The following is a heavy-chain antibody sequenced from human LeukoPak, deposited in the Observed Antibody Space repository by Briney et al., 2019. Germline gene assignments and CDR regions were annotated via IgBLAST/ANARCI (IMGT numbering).Heavy chain of an antibody. D-gene: IGHD3-10*01. V-gene: IGHV3-74*01. J-gene: IGHJ4*02. CDR3: ATDSYVSGSYYRLFY. CDR2: INSDGSTT. CDR1: GFTFSSYW. Sequence: GGSLRLSCVASGFTFSSYWMHWVRQAPGEGLVWVSRINSDGSTTTYADSVKGRFTISRDNAKNTLYLQMNNLRAEDTAIYYCATDSYVSGSYYRLFYWGQGTLATVSS.